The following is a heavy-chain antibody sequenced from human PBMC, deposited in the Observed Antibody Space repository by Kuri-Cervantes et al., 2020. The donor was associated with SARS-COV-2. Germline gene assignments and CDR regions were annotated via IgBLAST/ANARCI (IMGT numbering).Heavy chain of an antibody. CDR2: ISSSGSTI. J-gene: IGHJ4*02. V-gene: IGHV3-11*04. CDR1: GFTFSDYY. CDR3: ARARIGYSSSWYYFDY. D-gene: IGHD6-13*01. Sequence: GGSLRLSCAASGFTFSDYYMSWIRQAPGKGLEWVLYISSSGSTIYYADSVKGRFTISRDNAKNSLYLQMNSLRAEDTAVYYCARARIGYSSSWYYFDYWGQGTLVTVSS.